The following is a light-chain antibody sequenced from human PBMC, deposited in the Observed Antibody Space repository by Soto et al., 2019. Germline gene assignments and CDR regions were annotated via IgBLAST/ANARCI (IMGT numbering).Light chain of an antibody. J-gene: IGLJ3*02. CDR2: EVT. CDR1: SSDVGSYNL. V-gene: IGLV2-23*02. CDR3: CSYAGSSTWV. Sequence: QSALTQPASVSGSPGQSITISCTGTSSDVGSYNLVSWYQQYPGKAPKLMIYEVTKRPSGYSNRFSGSKSGNTASLTISGLQAEDEADYYCCSYAGSSTWVFGGGTKLTVL.